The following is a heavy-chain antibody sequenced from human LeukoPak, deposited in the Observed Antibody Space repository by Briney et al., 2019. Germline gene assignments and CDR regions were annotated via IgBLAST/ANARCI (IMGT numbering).Heavy chain of an antibody. J-gene: IGHJ6*04. CDR1: GGSFSSGSYY. V-gene: IGHV4-61*01. Sequence: PSETLSLTCTVSGGSFSSGSYYWSWVRQPPGTGLEWIGYIYYSGSTNYNPSLKGRVTISVDTSKNQFSLKLSSVTAADTAVYYCARGVPKNYYYGMDVWGKGTTVTVSS. CDR3: ARGVPKNYYYGMDV. CDR2: IYYSGST.